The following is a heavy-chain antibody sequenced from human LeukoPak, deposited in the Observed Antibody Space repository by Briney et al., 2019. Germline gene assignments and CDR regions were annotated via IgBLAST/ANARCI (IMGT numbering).Heavy chain of an antibody. J-gene: IGHJ6*03. CDR3: ARDAVASGYYYYYMDV. Sequence: GGSLTLSCAASGFTLHNSAMYWVRQAPGKGLEWVAVVAFDGTNDFYADSVKGRFTISRDNSKNTLYLQMTSLRPEDTAVYFCARDAVASGYYYYYMDVWGKGTTVIVSS. D-gene: IGHD6-19*01. CDR2: VAFDGTND. V-gene: IGHV3-30*04. CDR1: GFTLHNSA.